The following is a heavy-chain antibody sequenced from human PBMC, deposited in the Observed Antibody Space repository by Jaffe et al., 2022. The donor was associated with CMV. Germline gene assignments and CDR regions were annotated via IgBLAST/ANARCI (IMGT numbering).Heavy chain of an antibody. J-gene: IGHJ6*03. D-gene: IGHD5-18*01. CDR2: INAGNGNT. Sequence: QVQLVQSGAEVKKPGASVKVSCKASGYTFTSYAMHWVRQAPGQRLEWMGWINAGNGNTKYSQKFQGRVTITRDTSASTAYMELSSLRSEDTAVYYCARDTAMVVSHYYYMDVWGKGTTVTVSS. V-gene: IGHV1-3*01. CDR1: GYTFTSYA. CDR3: ARDTAMVVSHYYYMDV.